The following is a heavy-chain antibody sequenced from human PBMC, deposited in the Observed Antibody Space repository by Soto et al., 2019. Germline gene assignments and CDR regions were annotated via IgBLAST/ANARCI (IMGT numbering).Heavy chain of an antibody. CDR3: PKDRVLLRDFDWSNDENAFDI. V-gene: IGHV3-23*01. CDR2: ISGSGGST. D-gene: IGHD3-9*01. Sequence: GGSLRLSCAASGFTFSSYAMSWVRQAPGKGLEWVSAISGSGGSTYYADSVKGRFTISRDNSKNTLYLQMNSLRAEDTAVYYCPKDRVLLRDFDWSNDENAFDIWGQGTMVTVSS. J-gene: IGHJ3*02. CDR1: GFTFSSYA.